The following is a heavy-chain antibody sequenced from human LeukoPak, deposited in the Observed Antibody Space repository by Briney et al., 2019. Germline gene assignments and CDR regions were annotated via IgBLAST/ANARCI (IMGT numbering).Heavy chain of an antibody. V-gene: IGHV1-69*01. CDR2: IIPIFDTA. Sequence: GSSVKVSCKASGGTFSSYAISWVRQAPGQGLEWMGGIIPIFDTANYAQKFQGRVTITADESTSTAYMELSSLRSEDTAVYYCARGPYYDFWSGYPYYYYYYMDVWGKGTTVTVSS. CDR3: ARGPYYDFWSGYPYYYYYYMDV. D-gene: IGHD3-3*01. CDR1: GGTFSSYA. J-gene: IGHJ6*03.